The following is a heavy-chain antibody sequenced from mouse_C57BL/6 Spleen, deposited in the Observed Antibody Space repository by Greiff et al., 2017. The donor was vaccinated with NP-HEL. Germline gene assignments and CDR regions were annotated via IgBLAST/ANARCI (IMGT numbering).Heavy chain of an antibody. Sequence: QVQLQQPGAELVKPGASVKLSCKASGYTFTSYWMHWVKQRPGQGLEWIGMIHPNSGSTNYNEKFKSKATLTVDKSSSTAYMQLSSLTSEDSAVYYCARKVTNYAMDYWGQGTSVTVSS. V-gene: IGHV1-64*01. J-gene: IGHJ4*01. CDR3: ARKVTNYAMDY. D-gene: IGHD2-1*01. CDR1: GYTFTSYW. CDR2: IHPNSGST.